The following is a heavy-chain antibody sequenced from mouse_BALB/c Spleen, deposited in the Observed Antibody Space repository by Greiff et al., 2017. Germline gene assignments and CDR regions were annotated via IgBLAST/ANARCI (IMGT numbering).Heavy chain of an antibody. CDR3: ARGGYYGSSYWYFDV. CDR1: GFTFTDYY. CDR2: IRNKANGYTT. J-gene: IGHJ1*01. V-gene: IGHV7-3*02. D-gene: IGHD1-1*01. Sequence: EVMLVESGGGLVQPGGSLRLSCATSGFTFTDYYMSWVRQPPGKALEWLGFIRNKANGYTTEYSASVKGRFTISRDNPKNTLFLQMTSLRSEDTAMYYCARGGYYGSSYWYFDVWGAGTTVTVSS.